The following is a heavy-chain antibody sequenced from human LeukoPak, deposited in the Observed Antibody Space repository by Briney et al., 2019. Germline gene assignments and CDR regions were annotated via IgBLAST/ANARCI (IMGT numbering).Heavy chain of an antibody. CDR2: IYYSGST. Sequence: SETLSLTCTVSGGSISSSSYYWGWIRQPPGKGLEWIGSIYYSGSTYYNPSLKSRVTISVDTSKKQFSLKLSSVTAADTAVYYCARFDRNSEFWSGYYRDFDYWGQGTLVTVSS. D-gene: IGHD3-3*01. CDR3: ARFDRNSEFWSGYYRDFDY. V-gene: IGHV4-39*01. CDR1: GGSISSSSYY. J-gene: IGHJ4*02.